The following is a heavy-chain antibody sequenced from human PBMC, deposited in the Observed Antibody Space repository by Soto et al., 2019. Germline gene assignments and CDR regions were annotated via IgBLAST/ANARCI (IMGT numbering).Heavy chain of an antibody. Sequence: CLRLAKGKGLEWIGSIYYSGSNYYNPSLKSRVTISVDTSKNQFSLKLSSVTAADTAVYYCARLSVVVPSGGYVRMDVLVQWPLVT. J-gene: IGHJ6*02. CDR3: ARLSVVVPSGGYVRMDV. V-gene: IGHV4-39*01. CDR2: IYYSGSN. D-gene: IGHD1-26*01.